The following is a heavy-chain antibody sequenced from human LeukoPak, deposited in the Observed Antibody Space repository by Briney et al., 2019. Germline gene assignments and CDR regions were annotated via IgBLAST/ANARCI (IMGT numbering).Heavy chain of an antibody. CDR2: ISYDGSNE. J-gene: IGHJ4*02. D-gene: IGHD3-22*01. Sequence: GGSLRLSCAASRFTFSSYAMHWVRQAPGKGLEWVAVISYDGSNEYYADSAKGRFAISRDNSKNTLYLQMNSLRAEDTAVYYCAREKYYYDSSGYFDYWGQGTLVTVSS. CDR3: AREKYYYDSSGYFDY. V-gene: IGHV3-30*09. CDR1: RFTFSSYA.